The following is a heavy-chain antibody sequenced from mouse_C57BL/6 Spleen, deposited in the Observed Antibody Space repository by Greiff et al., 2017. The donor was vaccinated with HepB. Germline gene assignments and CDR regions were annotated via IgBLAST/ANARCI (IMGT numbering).Heavy chain of an antibody. CDR1: GYTFTSYW. D-gene: IGHD1-1*01. J-gene: IGHJ4*01. CDR3: ARASSYNYAMDY. Sequence: VQLQQPGTELVKPGASVKLSCKASGYTFTSYWMHWVKQRPGQGLEWIGNIYPSNGGTNYNEKFKSKATLTVDKSSSTAYMQLSSLTSEDSAVYYCARASSYNYAMDYWGQGTSVTVSS. CDR2: IYPSNGGT. V-gene: IGHV1-53*01.